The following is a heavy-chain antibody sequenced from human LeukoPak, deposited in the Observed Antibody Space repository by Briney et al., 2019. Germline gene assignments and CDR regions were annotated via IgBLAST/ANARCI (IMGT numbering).Heavy chain of an antibody. D-gene: IGHD2-2*01. CDR3: ARGGYCSSTSCLLGLCDY. J-gene: IGHJ4*02. Sequence: GGSLRLSCAASGFTFSSYAMHWVRQAPGKGLEWVAVISYDGSNKYYADSVKGRFTISRDDSKNTLYLQMNSLRAEDTAVYYCARGGYCSSTSCLLGLCDYWGQGTLVTVSS. CDR1: GFTFSSYA. V-gene: IGHV3-30*01. CDR2: ISYDGSNK.